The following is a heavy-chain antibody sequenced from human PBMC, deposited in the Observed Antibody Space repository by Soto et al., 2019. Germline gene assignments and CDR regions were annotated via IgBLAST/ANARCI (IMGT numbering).Heavy chain of an antibody. Sequence: GASVKVSCKASGGTFSSYTISWVRQAPGQGLEWMGRIIPILGIANYAQKFQGRVTITADKSTSTAYMELSSLRSEDTAVYYCARGYCSGGSCYQIFDYWGQGTLVTVSS. D-gene: IGHD2-15*01. J-gene: IGHJ4*02. CDR3: ARGYCSGGSCYQIFDY. CDR1: GGTFSSYT. CDR2: IIPILGIA. V-gene: IGHV1-69*02.